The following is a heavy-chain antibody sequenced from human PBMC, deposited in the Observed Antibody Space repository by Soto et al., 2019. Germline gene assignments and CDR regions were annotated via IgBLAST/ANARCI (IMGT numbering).Heavy chain of an antibody. J-gene: IGHJ4*02. V-gene: IGHV4-4*02. CDR2: LHHGGST. CDR3: TKNSAYALDY. Sequence: SETLSLTCDVSRYSINNNNWWSWVRQPPGGGLEWIGELHHGGSTNYNPSLESRATFSVDISKNQFFLKLSSVTAADTAVYYCTKNSAYALDYWGQGTLVTVS. D-gene: IGHD5-12*01. CDR1: RYSINNNNW.